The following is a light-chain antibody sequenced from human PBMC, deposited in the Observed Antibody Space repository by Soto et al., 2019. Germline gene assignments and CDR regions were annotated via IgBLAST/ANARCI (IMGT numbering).Light chain of an antibody. V-gene: IGKV1-39*01. CDR3: QQSFSTPPWT. Sequence: DIQMAQYPSSLSASVGDRVTITCRASQSISRYLNWYQQKPGTAPKLLIYAASSLQSGVPSRFSGSGSGTDFSLTISSLQPEDFATYYCQQSFSTPPWTFGQGTKVEIK. CDR2: AAS. CDR1: QSISRY. J-gene: IGKJ1*01.